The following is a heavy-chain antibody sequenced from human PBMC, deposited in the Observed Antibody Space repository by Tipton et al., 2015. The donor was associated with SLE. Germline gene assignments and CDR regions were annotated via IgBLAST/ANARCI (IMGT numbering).Heavy chain of an antibody. D-gene: IGHD3-10*01. J-gene: IGHJ4*02. Sequence: TLSLTCTVSGGSISSHYWSWIRQPPGKGLEWIGHIYHSGSSNYNPSLKSRVTISVDTSKNQFSLKLSSVTAADTAVYYCARTLEVRGHFDYWGQGTLVTVSS. V-gene: IGHV4-59*08. CDR2: IYHSGSS. CDR1: GGSISSHY. CDR3: ARTLEVRGHFDY.